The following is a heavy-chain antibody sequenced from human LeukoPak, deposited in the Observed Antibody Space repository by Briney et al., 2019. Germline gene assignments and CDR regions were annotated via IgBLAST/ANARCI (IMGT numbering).Heavy chain of an antibody. V-gene: IGHV3-21*01. J-gene: IGHJ4*02. CDR1: GFTFSSYS. CDR3: ARTFGAVTYAFDY. D-gene: IGHD3-3*01. CDR2: ISSSSSYI. Sequence: GGSLRLSCAASGFTFSSYSMNWLRQAPGKGLEWVSSISSSSSYIYYADSVKGRFTISGDNAKNSLYLQMNSLRAEDTAVYYCARTFGAVTYAFDYWGQGTLVTVSS.